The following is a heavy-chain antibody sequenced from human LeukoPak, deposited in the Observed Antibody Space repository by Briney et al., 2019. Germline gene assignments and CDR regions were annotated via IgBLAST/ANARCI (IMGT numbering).Heavy chain of an antibody. V-gene: IGHV5-51*01. Sequence: GESLKISCKGSGYSFTIYWIGWARQMPGKGLEWMVIIYPGDSDTRYSPSFQGQDTISADKSISTAYLQSSNLAASDTATYYCARHGRDNWFDSWGQGTLVTVSS. J-gene: IGHJ5*01. CDR2: IYPGDSDT. CDR3: ARHGRDNWFDS. CDR1: GYSFTIYW.